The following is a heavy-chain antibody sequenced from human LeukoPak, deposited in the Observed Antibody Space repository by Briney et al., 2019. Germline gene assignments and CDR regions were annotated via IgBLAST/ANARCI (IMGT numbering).Heavy chain of an antibody. Sequence: ASVKVSCKASGGTFSSYAISWVRQAPGQGLEWMGGIIPIFGTANYAQKFQGRVTITADESTSTAYMELSSLRSEDTAVYYCARGAGPTLEWFFVYWGQGTLVTVSS. V-gene: IGHV1-69*13. CDR3: ARGAGPTLEWFFVY. CDR1: GGTFSSYA. D-gene: IGHD3-3*01. CDR2: IIPIFGTA. J-gene: IGHJ4*02.